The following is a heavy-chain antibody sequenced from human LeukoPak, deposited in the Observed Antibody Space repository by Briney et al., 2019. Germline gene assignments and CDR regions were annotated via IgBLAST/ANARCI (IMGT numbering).Heavy chain of an antibody. J-gene: IGHJ6*03. CDR1: GYTFTSNY. CDR3: ARLYYYYYMDV. Sequence: ASVKVSCKAFGYTFTSNYMHWVRQAPGQGPEWMGVISPSGGSTTYAQKFQGRVTLTRDMSTSTDYLELSSLRSEDTAVYYCARLYYYYYMDVWGKGTTVTISS. V-gene: IGHV1-46*01. CDR2: ISPSGGST.